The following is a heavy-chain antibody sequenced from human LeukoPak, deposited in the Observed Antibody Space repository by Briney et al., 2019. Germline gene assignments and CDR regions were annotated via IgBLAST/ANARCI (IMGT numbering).Heavy chain of an antibody. CDR2: ISAYNGDT. Sequence: ASVKVSCKASGYTFTTYGVTWVRQAPRQGLEWMGWISAYNGDTNYAQKFQGRMTMTTDTSTNTAYMELRSLRSDDTAVYYCAAQWLVHNFDYWGQGTLVTVSS. CDR1: GYTFTTYG. V-gene: IGHV1-18*01. J-gene: IGHJ4*02. D-gene: IGHD6-19*01. CDR3: AAQWLVHNFDY.